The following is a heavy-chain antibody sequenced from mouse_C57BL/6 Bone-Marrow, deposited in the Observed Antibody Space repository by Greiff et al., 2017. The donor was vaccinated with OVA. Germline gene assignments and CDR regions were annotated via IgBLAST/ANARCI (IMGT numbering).Heavy chain of an antibody. D-gene: IGHD1-1*01. CDR3: TTPLRFYAMDY. Sequence: VQLQQSGAELVRPGASVKLSCTASGFNIKDDYMHWVKQRPEQGLEWIGWIDPENGDTEYASKFQGKATITADTSSNTAYLQLSSLTSEDTAVYYCTTPLRFYAMDYWGQGTSVTVSS. V-gene: IGHV14-4*01. J-gene: IGHJ4*01. CDR2: IDPENGDT. CDR1: GFNIKDDY.